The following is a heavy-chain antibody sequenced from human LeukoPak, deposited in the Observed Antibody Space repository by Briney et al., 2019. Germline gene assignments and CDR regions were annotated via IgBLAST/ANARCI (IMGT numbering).Heavy chain of an antibody. Sequence: ASVKVSSKASGYTFTGYYMHWVRQAPGQGLEWMGWINPNSGGTNYAQKFQGRVTMTRDTSISTAYMELSRLRSDDTAVYYCARGRVAGYNWFDPWGQGTLVTVSS. V-gene: IGHV1-2*02. D-gene: IGHD6-19*01. CDR1: GYTFTGYY. CDR3: ARGRVAGYNWFDP. CDR2: INPNSGGT. J-gene: IGHJ5*02.